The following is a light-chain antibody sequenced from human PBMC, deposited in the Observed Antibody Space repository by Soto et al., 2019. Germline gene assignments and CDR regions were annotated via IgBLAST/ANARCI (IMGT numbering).Light chain of an antibody. Sequence: QSALTQPPSASGSPGQSVTISCTGTSSDIGGYNFVSWYQQHPGKAPKLMIDEVNKRPSGVPDRFSGSKSGNTASLTVSGLQAEDEADYYCAAWDDSLSGRVFGGGTKLTVL. V-gene: IGLV2-8*01. J-gene: IGLJ3*02. CDR1: SSDIGGYNF. CDR3: AAWDDSLSGRV. CDR2: EVN.